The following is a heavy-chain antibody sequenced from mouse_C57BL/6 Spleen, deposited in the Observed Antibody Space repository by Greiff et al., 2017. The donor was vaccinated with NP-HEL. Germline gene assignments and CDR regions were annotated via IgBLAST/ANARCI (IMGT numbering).Heavy chain of an antibody. CDR3: ARPFYGGHYAMDY. Sequence: DVKLVESGGGLVQPGGSLKLSCAASGFTFSDYGMAWVRQAPRKGPEWVAFISNLAYSIYYADTVTGRFTISRENAKNTLYLEMSSLRSEDTAMYYCARPFYGGHYAMDYWGQGTSVTVSS. D-gene: IGHD1-1*02. CDR2: ISNLAYSI. J-gene: IGHJ4*01. CDR1: GFTFSDYG. V-gene: IGHV5-15*01.